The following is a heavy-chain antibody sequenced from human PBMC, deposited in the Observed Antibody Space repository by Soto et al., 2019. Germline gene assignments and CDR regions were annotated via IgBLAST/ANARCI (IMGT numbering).Heavy chain of an antibody. D-gene: IGHD6-19*01. J-gene: IGHJ4*02. CDR3: AKCAGSGWYPDY. Sequence: EVQLLESAGGLVQPGGSLSLSCAASGFTFSSYSMRWVRQAPGKGLEWVSAISGSGANTYYADCVKGRFTISRDNSKNTLLLQLNRLRAEDTAVYYCAKCAGSGWYPDYWGQGTLVTASS. CDR2: ISGSGANT. CDR1: GFTFSSYS. V-gene: IGHV3-23*01.